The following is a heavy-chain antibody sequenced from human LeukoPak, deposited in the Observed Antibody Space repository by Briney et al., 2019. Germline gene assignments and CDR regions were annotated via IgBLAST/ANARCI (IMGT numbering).Heavy chain of an antibody. CDR2: IYSGGST. CDR3: ARDQRGAAAAFDP. D-gene: IGHD6-13*01. Sequence: PGGSLRLSCAASGFTVSSNYMSWVRQAPGKGLEWVSVIYSGGSTYYADSVKGRFTISRHNSKNTLYLQMNSLRAEDTAVYYCARDQRGAAAAFDPWGQGTLVTVSS. CDR1: GFTVSSNY. V-gene: IGHV3-66*01. J-gene: IGHJ5*02.